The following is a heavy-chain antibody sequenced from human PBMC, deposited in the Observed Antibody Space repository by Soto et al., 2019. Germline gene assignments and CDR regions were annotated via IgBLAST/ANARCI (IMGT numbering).Heavy chain of an antibody. CDR3: AREGRIAGGFDY. Sequence: QVQLVESGGGVVQPGRSLRLSCAASGFIFSSYAMHWVRQAPGKGLEWVAVISYDGSNKYYAESVKDRFTISRDNSKNTLYLQMNSLRAEDTAVYYCAREGRIAGGFDYWGQGTLVTVSS. CDR1: GFIFSSYA. D-gene: IGHD1-20*01. J-gene: IGHJ4*02. V-gene: IGHV3-30-3*01. CDR2: ISYDGSNK.